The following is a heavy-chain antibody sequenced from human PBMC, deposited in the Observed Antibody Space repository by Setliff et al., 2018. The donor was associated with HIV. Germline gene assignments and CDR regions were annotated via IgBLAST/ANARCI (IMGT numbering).Heavy chain of an antibody. V-gene: IGHV4-59*12. Sequence: LSLTCTVSGGSISSYYWSWIWQPPGKGLEWIGYIYYNGNTNYNPSLKSRVAISLDTSKNQFSLKLSSVTAADTAIYYCARELGSFPYYMDVWGKGTTVTVSS. J-gene: IGHJ6*03. D-gene: IGHD3-10*01. CDR3: ARELGSFPYYMDV. CDR2: IYYNGNT. CDR1: GGSISSYY.